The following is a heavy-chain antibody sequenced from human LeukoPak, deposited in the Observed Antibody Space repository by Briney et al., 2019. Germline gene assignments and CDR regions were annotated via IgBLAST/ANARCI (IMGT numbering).Heavy chain of an antibody. D-gene: IGHD2-2*02. Sequence: PSETLSLTCAVYGGSFSGYYWSWIRQPPGKGLEWIGEINHSGSTNYNPSLKSRVTISVDTSKNQFSLKLSSVTAADTAVYYCARGGRYCSSTSCYKRKDFDYWGQGTLVTVSS. J-gene: IGHJ4*02. V-gene: IGHV4-34*01. CDR2: INHSGST. CDR3: ARGGRYCSSTSCYKRKDFDY. CDR1: GGSFSGYY.